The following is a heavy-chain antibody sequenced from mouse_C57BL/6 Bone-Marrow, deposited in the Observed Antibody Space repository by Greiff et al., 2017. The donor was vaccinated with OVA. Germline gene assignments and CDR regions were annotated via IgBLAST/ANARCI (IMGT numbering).Heavy chain of an antibody. CDR3: AVYGNYRAWFAY. CDR1: GYTFTSYW. J-gene: IGHJ3*01. Sequence: QVQLQQPGAELVMPGASVKLSCKASGYTFTSYWMHLVKQRPGQGLEWIGEIDPSDSYTNYNQKFKGKSTLTVDKSSSTAYMQLSSLTSEDSAVYYCAVYGNYRAWFAYWGQGTLVTVSA. CDR2: IDPSDSYT. D-gene: IGHD2-1*01. V-gene: IGHV1-69*01.